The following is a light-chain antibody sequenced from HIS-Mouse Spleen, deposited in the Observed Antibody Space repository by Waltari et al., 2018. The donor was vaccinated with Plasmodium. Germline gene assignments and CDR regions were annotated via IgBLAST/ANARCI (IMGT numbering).Light chain of an antibody. J-gene: IGLJ1*01. Sequence: QSALTQPRSVSGSTGQPVTISCPGTSRDVGGYNYVSWYQQHPGKAPKLRIYDVSKRPSGVPDRFSGSKSGNTASLTISGLQAEDEADYYCCSYAGSYTYVFGTGTKVTVL. CDR1: SRDVGGYNY. CDR3: CSYAGSYTYV. V-gene: IGLV2-11*01. CDR2: DVS.